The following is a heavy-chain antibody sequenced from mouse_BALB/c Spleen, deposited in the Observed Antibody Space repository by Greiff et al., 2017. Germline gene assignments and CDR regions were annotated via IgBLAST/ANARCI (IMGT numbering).Heavy chain of an antibody. D-gene: IGHD2-1*01. V-gene: IGHV1-14*01. CDR3: AISYGNYAYYLDY. Sequence: VHVKQSGPELVKPGASVKMSCKASGYTFTSYVMHWVKQKPGQGLEWIGYINPYNDGTKYNEKFKGKATLTSDKSSSTAYMELSSLTSEDSAVYYCAISYGNYAYYLDYWGQGTTLTVSS. CDR2: INPYNDGT. J-gene: IGHJ2*01. CDR1: GYTFTSYV.